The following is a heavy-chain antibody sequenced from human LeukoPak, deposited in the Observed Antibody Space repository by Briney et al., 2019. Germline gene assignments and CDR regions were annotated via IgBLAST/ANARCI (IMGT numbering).Heavy chain of an antibody. CDR1: GFTFSSSG. J-gene: IGHJ4*02. CDR2: ISHEGSEK. D-gene: IGHD6-19*01. Sequence: PGGSLRLSCTASGFTFSSSGMHWIRQAPGTGLEWVAFISHEGSEKYYADSVKGRSTISRDNSKNTLYLQMNTLRDEDTAVFYCATDRGWFFDYWGQGALVTVAS. V-gene: IGHV3-30*03. CDR3: ATDRGWFFDY.